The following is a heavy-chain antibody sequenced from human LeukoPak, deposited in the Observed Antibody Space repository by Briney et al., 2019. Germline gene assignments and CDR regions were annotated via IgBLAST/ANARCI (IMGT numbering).Heavy chain of an antibody. D-gene: IGHD1-26*01. CDR1: GFTFSSYW. V-gene: IGHV3-7*01. CDR2: INQDGSEK. CDR3: ARDPWVGGNV. J-gene: IGHJ6*02. Sequence: GGSLRLSCAASGFTFSSYWMTWVRQAPGMGPECVANINQDGSEKNYVDSVRGRFTISRDNARNSLHLQLDSLRAEDTAVYYCARDPWVGGNVWGQGTTVTVSS.